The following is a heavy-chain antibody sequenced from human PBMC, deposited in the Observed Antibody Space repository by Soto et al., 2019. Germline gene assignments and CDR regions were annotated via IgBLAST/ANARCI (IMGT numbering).Heavy chain of an antibody. CDR2: ITTSGGNT. Sequence: EVQLLESGGGLVQPGGSLRLSCAASGFTFSTYAMSWVRQAPGKGLEWVSTITTSGGNTYYADSVQGRFTISSDNSKNTLYVQMNSLRAEDTAVYYCAGRYCTNGVCYTNYYYYIDVWGKGTTVTVAS. D-gene: IGHD2-8*01. V-gene: IGHV3-23*01. CDR3: AGRYCTNGVCYTNYYYYIDV. J-gene: IGHJ6*03. CDR1: GFTFSTYA.